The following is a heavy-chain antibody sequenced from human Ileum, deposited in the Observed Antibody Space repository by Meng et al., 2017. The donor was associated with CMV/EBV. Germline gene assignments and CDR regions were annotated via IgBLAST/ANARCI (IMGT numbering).Heavy chain of an antibody. Sequence: GGSLRLSCAAPGFTFSSYWMSWVRQAPGKGLEWVANIKQDGSEKYYVDSVKGRFTISRDNAKNSLYLQMNSLRAEDTAVYYCARGPTIFGVVTYYYYGMDVWGQGTTVTVSS. CDR3: ARGPTIFGVVTYYYYGMDV. D-gene: IGHD3-3*01. V-gene: IGHV3-7*01. J-gene: IGHJ6*02. CDR1: GFTFSSYW. CDR2: IKQDGSEK.